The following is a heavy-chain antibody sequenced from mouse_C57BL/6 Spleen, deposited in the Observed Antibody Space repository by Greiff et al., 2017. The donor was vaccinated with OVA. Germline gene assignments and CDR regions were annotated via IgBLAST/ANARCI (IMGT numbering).Heavy chain of an antibody. J-gene: IGHJ4*01. V-gene: IGHV1-55*01. Sequence: VHLQQSGAELVKPGASVKMSCKASGYTFTSYWITWVKQRPGQGLEWIGDIYPGSGSTNYNQKFKSKATLTVDTSSSTAYMQLSSLTSEDSAVYYCARFSSEYAMDYGGQGTSVTVSS. CDR3: ARFSSEYAMDY. CDR1: GYTFTSYW. CDR2: IYPGSGST. D-gene: IGHD3-2*02.